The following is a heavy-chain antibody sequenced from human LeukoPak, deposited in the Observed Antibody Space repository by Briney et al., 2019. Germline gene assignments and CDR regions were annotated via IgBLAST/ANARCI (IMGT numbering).Heavy chain of an antibody. J-gene: IGHJ6*03. D-gene: IGHD3-16*01. CDR3: AKGLRTGVGPYMGYHYYMDV. CDR1: GFTFSSYA. CDR2: INDNGAGT. V-gene: IGHV3-23*01. Sequence: GGSLRLSCAASGFTFSSYAMSWVRQAPGKGLKWVSTINDNGAGTYYADSVKGRSIISRDNSYNTVALQMNSLRDEDTGVYYCAKGLRTGVGPYMGYHYYMDVWGKGATVTVSS.